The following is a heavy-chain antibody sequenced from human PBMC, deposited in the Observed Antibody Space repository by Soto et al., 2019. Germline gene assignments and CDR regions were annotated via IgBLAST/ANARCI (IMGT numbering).Heavy chain of an antibody. CDR2: IKQDGSEK. Sequence: EVQLVESGGGLVQPGVSLRPSCAASGFTFSSYWMSWVRQAPGKGLEWVANIKQDGSEKYYVDSVKGRFTISRDNAKNSLYLQMNSLRAEDTAVYYCARSIAARLNWFDPWGQGTLVTVSS. CDR3: ARSIAARLNWFDP. CDR1: GFTFSSYW. J-gene: IGHJ5*02. V-gene: IGHV3-7*01. D-gene: IGHD6-6*01.